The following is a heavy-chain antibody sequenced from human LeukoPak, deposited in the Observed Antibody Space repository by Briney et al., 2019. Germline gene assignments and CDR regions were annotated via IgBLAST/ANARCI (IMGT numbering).Heavy chain of an antibody. D-gene: IGHD3-10*01. CDR3: ARLGHSYGSGSYHTPNWFDP. Sequence: SETLSLTCAVYGGSFSGYYWSWIRQPPGKGLEWIGEINHSGGTNYNPSLKSRVTISVDTSKNQFSLKLSSVTAADTAVYYCARLGHSYGSGSYHTPNWFDPWGQGTLVTVSS. CDR2: INHSGGT. J-gene: IGHJ5*02. CDR1: GGSFSGYY. V-gene: IGHV4-34*01.